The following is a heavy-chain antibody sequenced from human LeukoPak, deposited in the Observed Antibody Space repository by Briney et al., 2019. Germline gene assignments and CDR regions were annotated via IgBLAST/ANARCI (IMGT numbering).Heavy chain of an antibody. Sequence: GGSLRLSCAASGFTFSNAWMSWVRQAPGKGLEWVGRIKSKADGGTTDYAAPVKGRFTISRDDSKNTLYLQMNSLKTEDTAVYYCAREGYSSSYYFDYWGQGTLVTVSS. J-gene: IGHJ4*02. CDR2: IKSKADGGTT. CDR3: AREGYSSSYYFDY. D-gene: IGHD6-6*01. V-gene: IGHV3-15*01. CDR1: GFTFSNAW.